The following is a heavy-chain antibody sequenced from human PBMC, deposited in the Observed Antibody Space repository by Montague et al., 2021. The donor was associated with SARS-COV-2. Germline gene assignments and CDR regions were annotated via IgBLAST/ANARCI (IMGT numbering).Heavy chain of an antibody. CDR2: IYYSGST. Sequence: TLSLTCTVSGGSISSGGYYWSWIRQHQGKGLEWIGYIYYSGSTYYNPSLKSRVTISVDTSKIQFYLKPSSVTAAETAVYYCARDVGWYNSSCMDYWGQGTLVTVSS. D-gene: IGHD6-13*01. J-gene: IGHJ4*01. CDR3: ARDVGWYNSSCMDY. V-gene: IGHV4-31*03. CDR1: GGSISSGGYY.